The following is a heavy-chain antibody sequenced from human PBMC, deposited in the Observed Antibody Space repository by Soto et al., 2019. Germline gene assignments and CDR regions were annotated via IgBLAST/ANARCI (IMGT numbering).Heavy chain of an antibody. D-gene: IGHD2-8*01. CDR3: AREIMPLTNDWYFDL. CDR2: IFDSGST. CDR1: GGSISGGXHS. V-gene: IGHV4-30-4*01. Sequence: QVQLQESGPGLVKPSETLSLTCTVSGGSISGGXHSWSWIRQPPGKGLEWIGHIFDSGSTHYNPSLKSRLTISVDTSKNQFSLRLSSVTAADTAVYYCAREIMPLTNDWYFDLWGRGTLVTVSS. J-gene: IGHJ2*01.